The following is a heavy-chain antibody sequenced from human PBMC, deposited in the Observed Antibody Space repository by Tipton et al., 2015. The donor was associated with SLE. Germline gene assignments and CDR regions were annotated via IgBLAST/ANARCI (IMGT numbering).Heavy chain of an antibody. V-gene: IGHV4-61*09. CDR2: IHTSGAT. Sequence: TLSLTCSVSGDSIGSGSYYWNWIRQPAGKGLEWIGHIHTSGATNNNPSLKSRVTISLDTSKNQFSLKLSSVTAADTAVYYCARARNNGWRLGDRFDPWGQGTLVTVSS. J-gene: IGHJ5*02. CDR3: ARARNNGWRLGDRFDP. CDR1: GDSIGSGSYY. D-gene: IGHD5-24*01.